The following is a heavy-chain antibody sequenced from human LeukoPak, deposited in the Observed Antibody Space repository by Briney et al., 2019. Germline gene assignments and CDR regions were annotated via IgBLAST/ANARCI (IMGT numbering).Heavy chain of an antibody. J-gene: IGHJ6*03. Sequence: SETLSLTCTVSGGSISDYYWNWIRQPPGKGLEWIGYIYYSGSTTYNPSLKSRVTMSVDTPKNQFSLKLRSVTAADTAVYYCARGDFCSSTNCYLRPMDVWGKGTTVTVSS. CDR3: ARGDFCSSTNCYLRPMDV. V-gene: IGHV4-59*01. D-gene: IGHD2-2*01. CDR2: IYYSGST. CDR1: GGSISDYY.